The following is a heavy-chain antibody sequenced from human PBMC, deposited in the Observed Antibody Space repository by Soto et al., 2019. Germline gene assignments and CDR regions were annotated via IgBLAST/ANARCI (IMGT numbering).Heavy chain of an antibody. Sequence: ASVKVSCKASGYTFTSYGISWVRQAPGQGLEWMGWISAYNGNTNYAQKLQGRVTMTTDTSTSTAYMELRSLRSDDTAVYYCARDQSIAAAGKPDYWGQGTLVTVSS. CDR1: GYTFTSYG. CDR2: ISAYNGNT. J-gene: IGHJ4*02. V-gene: IGHV1-18*01. CDR3: ARDQSIAAAGKPDY. D-gene: IGHD6-13*01.